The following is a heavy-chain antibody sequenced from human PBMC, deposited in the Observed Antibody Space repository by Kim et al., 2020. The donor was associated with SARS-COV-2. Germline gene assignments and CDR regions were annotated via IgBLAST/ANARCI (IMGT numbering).Heavy chain of an antibody. CDR1: GFTFSSYA. V-gene: IGHV3-30-3*01. Sequence: GGSLRLSCAASGFTFSSYAMHWVRQAPGKGLEWVAVISYDGSNKYYADSVKGRFTISRDNSKNTLYLQMNSLRAEDTAVYYCARDLYYDFWSGYYTTYYFDYWGQGTLVTVSS. D-gene: IGHD3-3*01. CDR3: ARDLYYDFWSGYYTTYYFDY. CDR2: ISYDGSNK. J-gene: IGHJ4*02.